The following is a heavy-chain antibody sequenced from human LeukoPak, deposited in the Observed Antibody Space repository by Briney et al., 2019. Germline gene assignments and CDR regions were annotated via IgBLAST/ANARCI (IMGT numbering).Heavy chain of an antibody. CDR2: ISDTGNT. CDR3: AKALGGGNIAMAGMFDY. D-gene: IGHD6-19*01. V-gene: IGHV3-23*01. Sequence: GGSLRLSCAASGFTLSSYAMSWVRQAPGKGLEWVSAISDTGNTYHADSVKGRFTISRDSSKNTLFLQMNRLRPEDAAVYYCAKALGGGNIAMAGMFDYWGQGTLVTVSS. J-gene: IGHJ4*02. CDR1: GFTLSSYA.